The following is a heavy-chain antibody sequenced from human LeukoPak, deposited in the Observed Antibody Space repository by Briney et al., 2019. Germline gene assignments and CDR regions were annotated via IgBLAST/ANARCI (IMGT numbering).Heavy chain of an antibody. J-gene: IGHJ4*02. CDR1: GFTFSSYA. Sequence: PGRSLRLSCAASGFTFSSYAMHWVRQAPGKGLEWVAVISYDGSSKYYADSVKGRFTISRDNSKNTLYLQMNSLRAEDTAVYYCAREDIWCMPDWGQGTLVTVSS. CDR3: AREDIWCMPD. CDR2: ISYDGSSK. V-gene: IGHV3-30*01. D-gene: IGHD2-8*01.